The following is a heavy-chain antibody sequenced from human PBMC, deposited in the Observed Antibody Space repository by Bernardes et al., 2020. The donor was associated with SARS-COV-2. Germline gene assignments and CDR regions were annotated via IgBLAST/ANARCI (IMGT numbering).Heavy chain of an antibody. J-gene: IGHJ4*02. D-gene: IGHD6-19*01. V-gene: IGHV4-61*02. CDR1: DDAISSGSFY. CDR2: ISASGST. CDR3: ARDGRISVPGTDYFDF. Sequence: SETLSLTCAVSDDAISSGSFYWSWIRQPAGQGLELVCRISASGSTNYNPSLKSRVTMSVDTSKNQFSLKLTSVTAADTAVYYWARDGRISVPGTDYFDFWGQGILVTVSS.